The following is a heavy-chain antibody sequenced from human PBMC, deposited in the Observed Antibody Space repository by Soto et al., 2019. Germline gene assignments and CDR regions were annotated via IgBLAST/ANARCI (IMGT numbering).Heavy chain of an antibody. V-gene: IGHV1-18*01. Sequence: GASVKVSCKASGYTFTSYGISWVRQAPGQGLEWMGWISAYNGNTNYAQKLQGRVTMTTDTSTSTAYMELRSLRSDDTAVYYCARGMETYYDILTGYPPIYYFDYWGQGTLVTVSS. CDR1: GYTFTSYG. CDR2: ISAYNGNT. CDR3: ARGMETYYDILTGYPPIYYFDY. J-gene: IGHJ4*02. D-gene: IGHD3-9*01.